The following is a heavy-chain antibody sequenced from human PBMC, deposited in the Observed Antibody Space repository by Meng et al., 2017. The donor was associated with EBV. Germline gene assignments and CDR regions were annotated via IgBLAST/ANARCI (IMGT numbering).Heavy chain of an antibody. V-gene: IGHV4-39*07. J-gene: IGHJ4*02. D-gene: IGHD4-17*01. CDR1: GGSISSSSYY. CDR2: IYYSGST. Sequence: QLPLQGSGPGLVKPSDTLSLTCTVSGGSISSSSYYLGWIRQPPGKGLEWIGSIYYSGSTYYNPSLKSRVTISVDTSKNQFSLKLSSVTAADTAVYYCARVDGDYLRGYYFDYWGQGTLVTVSS. CDR3: ARVDGDYLRGYYFDY.